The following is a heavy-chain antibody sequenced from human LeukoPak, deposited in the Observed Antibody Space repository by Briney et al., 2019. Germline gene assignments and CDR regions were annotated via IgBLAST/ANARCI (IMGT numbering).Heavy chain of an antibody. CDR1: GFTFSDYY. CDR2: ISSSCSTI. V-gene: IGHV3-11*04. J-gene: IGHJ3*02. CDR3: ARYDSSGYYVGAFDI. Sequence: GGSLRLSCAASGFTFSDYYMSWIRQAPGKGLEWVSYISSSCSTIYYADSVKGRFTISRDNAKNSLYLQMNSLRAEDTAVYYCARYDSSGYYVGAFDIWGQGTMVTVSS. D-gene: IGHD3-22*01.